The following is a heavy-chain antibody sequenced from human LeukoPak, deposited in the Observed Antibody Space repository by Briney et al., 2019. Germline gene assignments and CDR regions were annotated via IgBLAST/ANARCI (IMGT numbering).Heavy chain of an antibody. CDR2: VMPIFVTA. V-gene: IGHV1-69*13. Sequence: SVKVSCKASGGTFSSYAISWVRQAPGQALEWIGGVMPIFVTANYAQKFQGRVTITADESTSTAYMQRSSLRSEYTAVYYCASLQRGWLLDYWGQVPVDTVSS. CDR1: GGTFSSYA. J-gene: IGHJ4*02. CDR3: ASLQRGWLLDY. D-gene: IGHD5-24*01.